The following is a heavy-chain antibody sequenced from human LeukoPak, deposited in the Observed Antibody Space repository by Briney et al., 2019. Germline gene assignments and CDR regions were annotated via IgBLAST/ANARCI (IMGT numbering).Heavy chain of an antibody. D-gene: IGHD1-26*01. CDR3: AKGRIVGAYYFDY. V-gene: IGHV3-23*01. CDR2: ISGSGGST. J-gene: IGHJ4*02. CDR1: GFTFSSYA. Sequence: GGSLRLSCVASGFTFSSYAMSWVRQAPGKGLEWVSFISGSGGSTYYADSVKGRFTISRDNSKNTLYLQMNSLRAEDTAVYYCAKGRIVGAYYFDYWGQGTLVTVSS.